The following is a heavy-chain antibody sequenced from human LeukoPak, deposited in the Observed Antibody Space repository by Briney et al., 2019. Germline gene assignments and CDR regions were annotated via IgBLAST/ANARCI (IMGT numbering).Heavy chain of an antibody. CDR2: ITDSGGDT. CDR1: GFTFGSYA. J-gene: IGHJ4*02. CDR3: AKGSSPSRPYYFDY. Sequence: PGGSLRLSCAASGFTFGSYAMSWVRQAPGKGLEWVSAITDSGGDTYYADSVKGRFTISRDNSKNTLYLQMNSLRAEDTAVYRCAKGSSPSRPYYFDYWGQGTLVTVSS. D-gene: IGHD1-26*01. V-gene: IGHV3-23*01.